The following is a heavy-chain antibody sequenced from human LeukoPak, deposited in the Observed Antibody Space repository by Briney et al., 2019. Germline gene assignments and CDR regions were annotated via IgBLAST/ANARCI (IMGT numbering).Heavy chain of an antibody. Sequence: PGGSLRLSCAASGFTFSSYSMNWVRQAPGKGLEWVSYISSSGSTIYYADSVKGRFTISRDNSKNTLFLEMNSLRPEDTAIYYCVKDTYGEHDTFGSWGQGTLVTVSS. V-gene: IGHV3-48*01. D-gene: IGHD4-17*01. CDR1: GFTFSSYS. CDR2: ISSSGSTI. CDR3: VKDTYGEHDTFGS. J-gene: IGHJ5*02.